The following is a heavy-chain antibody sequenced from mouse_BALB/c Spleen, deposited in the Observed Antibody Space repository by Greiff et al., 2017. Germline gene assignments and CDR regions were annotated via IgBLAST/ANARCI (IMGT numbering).Heavy chain of an antibody. D-gene: IGHD1-1*01. V-gene: IGHV5-4*02. J-gene: IGHJ3*01. CDR2: ISDGGSYT. CDR1: GFTFSDYY. Sequence: EVKLVESGGGLVKPGGSLKLSCAASGFTFSDYYMYWVRQTPEKRLEWVATISDGGSYTYYPDSVKGRFTISRDNAKNNLYLQMSSLKSEDTAMYYCARAPYYGSSWFAYWGQGTLVTVSA. CDR3: ARAPYYGSSWFAY.